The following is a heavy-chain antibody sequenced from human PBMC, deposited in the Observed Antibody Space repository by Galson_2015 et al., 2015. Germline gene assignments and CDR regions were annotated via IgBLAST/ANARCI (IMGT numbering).Heavy chain of an antibody. J-gene: IGHJ4*02. V-gene: IGHV3-23*01. CDR1: GFTFSSYA. D-gene: IGHD2-8*02. CDR2: ISGSGGST. CDR3: AKGDIVLVVYALIDY. Sequence: SLRLACAASGFTFSSYAMSWVRQAPGKGLEWVSAISGSGGSTYYADSVKGRFTISRDNSKNTLYLQMNSLRAEDTAVYYCAKGDIVLVVYALIDYWGQGTLVTVSS.